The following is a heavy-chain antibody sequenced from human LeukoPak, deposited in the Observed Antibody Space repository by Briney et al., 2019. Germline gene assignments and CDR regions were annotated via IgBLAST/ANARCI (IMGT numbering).Heavy chain of an antibody. CDR2: ISYDGSNK. Sequence: GRSLRLSCAASGFTFSSYAMHWVRQAPGKGLEWVAVISYDGSNKYYADSVKGRFTISRDNSKNTLYLQMNSLRAEDTAVCYCASDSGSYYIAFYYWGQGTLVTVSS. D-gene: IGHD1-26*01. CDR1: GFTFSSYA. J-gene: IGHJ4*02. CDR3: ASDSGSYYIAFYY. V-gene: IGHV3-30-3*01.